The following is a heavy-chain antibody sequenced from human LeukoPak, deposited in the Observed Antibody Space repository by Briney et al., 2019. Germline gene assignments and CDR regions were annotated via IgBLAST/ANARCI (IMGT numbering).Heavy chain of an antibody. CDR1: GFPLSDYW. CDR3: ARRAGAYSHPYDY. V-gene: IGHV3-7*03. Sequence: GGSLRLSCAASGFPLSDYWMSWVRQAPGQGLEWVANIKQDGGEIYYVDSVKGRFTISRDNSKNTLYLQMNSLRAEDTAVYYCARRAGAYSHPYDYWGQGTLVTVSS. D-gene: IGHD4/OR15-4a*01. J-gene: IGHJ4*02. CDR2: IKQDGGEI.